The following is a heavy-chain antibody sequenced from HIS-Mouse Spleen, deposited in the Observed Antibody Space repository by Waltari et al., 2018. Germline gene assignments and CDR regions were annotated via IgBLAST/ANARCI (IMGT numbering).Heavy chain of an antibody. J-gene: IGHJ4*02. CDR2: INPNIGGT. Sequence: QVQLVQSGAEVKKPGASVKVSCKASGYTFTGYYMHWVRQAPGQGLEWMGWINPNIGGTNYAQKLQGRVTMTRDTSISTAYMELSRLRSDDTAVYYCARDAYSSGWPPGDYWGQGTLVTVSS. V-gene: IGHV1-2*02. D-gene: IGHD6-19*01. CDR1: GYTFTGYY. CDR3: ARDAYSSGWPPGDY.